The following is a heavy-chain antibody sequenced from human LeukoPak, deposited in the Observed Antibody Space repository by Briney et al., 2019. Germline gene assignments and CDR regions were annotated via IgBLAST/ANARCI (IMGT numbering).Heavy chain of an antibody. CDR1: GGSISSGSYY. Sequence: SQTLSLTCTVSGGSISSGSYYWSWIRQPPGKGLEWIGYIYYSGSTNYNPSLKSRVTISVDTSKNQFSLKLSSVTAADTAVYYCASQSYDFWSGYYTLHGFDPWGQGTLVTVSS. J-gene: IGHJ5*02. CDR3: ASQSYDFWSGYYTLHGFDP. V-gene: IGHV4-61*01. D-gene: IGHD3-3*01. CDR2: IYYSGST.